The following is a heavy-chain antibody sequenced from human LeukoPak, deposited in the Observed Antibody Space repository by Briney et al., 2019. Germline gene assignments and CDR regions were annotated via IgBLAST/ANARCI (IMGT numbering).Heavy chain of an antibody. Sequence: PSETLSLTCTVSGDSVNSGCYYWSWIRQPPGKGLECIGYIYYSGSTNYNPSLKSRVTISVDTSKSQFSLKLSSVTAADTAVYYCARLYRWYFDLWGRGTLVTVSS. CDR2: IYYSGST. J-gene: IGHJ2*01. CDR3: ARLYRWYFDL. D-gene: IGHD1-26*01. CDR1: GDSVNSGCYY. V-gene: IGHV4-61*01.